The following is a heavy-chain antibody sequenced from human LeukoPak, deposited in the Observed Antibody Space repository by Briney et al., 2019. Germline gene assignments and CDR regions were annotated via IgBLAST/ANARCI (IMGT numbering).Heavy chain of an antibody. CDR3: AKDRAAPATPYNWFDP. D-gene: IGHD6-13*01. Sequence: AGGSLRLSCAASGFTFSSYAMSWVRQAPGTGLEWVSTISGSGGSTYYADSVKGRFTISRDNSRITLYLQMNTLRAEDTAVYYCAKDRAAPATPYNWFDPWGQGTLVTVSS. J-gene: IGHJ5*02. V-gene: IGHV3-23*01. CDR2: ISGSGGST. CDR1: GFTFSSYA.